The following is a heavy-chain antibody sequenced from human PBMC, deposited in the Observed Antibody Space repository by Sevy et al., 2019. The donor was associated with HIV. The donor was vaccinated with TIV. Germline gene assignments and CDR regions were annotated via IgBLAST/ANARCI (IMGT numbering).Heavy chain of an antibody. V-gene: IGHV1-8*02. CDR2: VDPNNGNA. CDR1: GYTFTHYH. J-gene: IGHJ3*02. CDR3: ARWDHVRRALDI. D-gene: IGHD1-26*01. Sequence: ASVKVYCMASGYTFTHYHIHWVRQASGQGLEWMGWVDPNNGNAAYAQKVQGRVTMTRSTSISTAYMEVNSLTSEDTAMYYCARWDHVRRALDIRGQGSMVTVSS.